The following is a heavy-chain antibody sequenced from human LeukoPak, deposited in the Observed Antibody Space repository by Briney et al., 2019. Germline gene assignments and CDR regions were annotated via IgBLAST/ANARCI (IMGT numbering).Heavy chain of an antibody. CDR2: IKQDGSEK. V-gene: IGHV3-7*01. J-gene: IGHJ4*02. D-gene: IGHD4-23*01. CDR1: GFTFSSYW. Sequence: GGSLRLSCAASGFTFSSYWMSWVRQAPGKGLEWVANIKQDGSEKYYVDSVKGRFTISRDNAKNSLYLQMNSLRAEDTAVYYCAKAFYGGNSGYSDYWGQGTLVTVSS. CDR3: AKAFYGGNSGYSDY.